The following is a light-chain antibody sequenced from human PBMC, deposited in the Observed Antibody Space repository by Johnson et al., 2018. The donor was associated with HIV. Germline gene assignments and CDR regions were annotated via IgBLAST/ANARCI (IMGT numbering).Light chain of an antibody. CDR2: KNN. V-gene: IGLV1-51*02. Sequence: QSVLTQPPSVSAAPGQRVTISCSGTSSTFGNSYISWYQLLPGSPPKLLIFKNNERPSGIPDRFSGSKSGTSATLDITGLQPGDEADYYCGTWDSSLSALAFGTGTKVTVL. CDR1: SSTFGNSY. CDR3: GTWDSSLSALA. J-gene: IGLJ1*01.